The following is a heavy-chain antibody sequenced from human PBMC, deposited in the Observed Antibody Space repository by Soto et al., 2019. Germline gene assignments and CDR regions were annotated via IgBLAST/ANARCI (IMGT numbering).Heavy chain of an antibody. J-gene: IGHJ6*02. CDR1: GFTFSSYG. Sequence: QVQLVESGGGVVQPGRSLRLSCAASGFTFSSYGMHWVRQAPGKGLEWVAVIWYDGSNKYYADSVKGRFTISRDNSKNTLYLQMNSLRAEDTAVYYCAREAGHYYYYGMDVWGHGTTVTVSS. V-gene: IGHV3-33*01. CDR3: AREAGHYYYYGMDV. CDR2: IWYDGSNK.